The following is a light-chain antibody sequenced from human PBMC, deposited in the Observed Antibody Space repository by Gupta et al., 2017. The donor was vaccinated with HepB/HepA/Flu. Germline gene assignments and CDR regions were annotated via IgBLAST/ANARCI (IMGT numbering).Light chain of an antibody. CDR3: QQRDSTPYT. CDR1: QSISSY. J-gene: IGKJ2*01. V-gene: IGKV1-39*01. CDR2: AAS. Sequence: DIQMTQSPSSLSASVGDRVTITCRASQSISSYLNWYQQKPGKVPKLLIYAASSLQSGVPSRFSGSGSGTDFTLTISRLQPEDFATYYCQQRDSTPYTFGQGTKLEIK.